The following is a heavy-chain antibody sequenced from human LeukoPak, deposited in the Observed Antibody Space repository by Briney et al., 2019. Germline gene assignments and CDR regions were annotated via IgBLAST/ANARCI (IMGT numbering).Heavy chain of an antibody. J-gene: IGHJ3*02. D-gene: IGHD3-22*01. V-gene: IGHV4-59*01. CDR2: IYYSGST. Sequence: PSETLSLTCAVYGGSFSGYYWSWIRQPPGKGLEWIGYIYYSGSTNYNPSLKSRLTISVDVSKNQFSLRLRSVTAADTAVYFCARELTTKNFYDRSGYKVVEPFDIWGQGTMVTVSS. CDR3: ARELTTKNFYDRSGYKVVEPFDI. CDR1: GGSFSGYY.